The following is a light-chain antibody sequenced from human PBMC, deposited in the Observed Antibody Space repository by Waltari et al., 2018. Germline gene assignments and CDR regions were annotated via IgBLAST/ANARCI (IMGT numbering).Light chain of an antibody. CDR3: QSLDSTSPVI. V-gene: IGLV6-57*03. CDR2: EDT. J-gene: IGLJ2*01. CDR1: SGSIASTY. Sequence: FVLTQPPSVSESPGKTVTISCTRSSGSIASTYVQWYQQRPGGAPTLVFDEDTQRPSGVPDRFSASIDVSSNSASLTSSGLKTEDEADYYCQSLDSTSPVIFGGGTRVTVL.